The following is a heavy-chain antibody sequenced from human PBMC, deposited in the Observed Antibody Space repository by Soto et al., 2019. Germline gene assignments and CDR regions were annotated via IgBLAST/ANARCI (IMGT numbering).Heavy chain of an antibody. Sequence: QVQLVESGGGVVQPGRSLRLSCAASGFTFSSYAMHWVRQAPGKGLEWVAVISYDGSNKYYADSVKGRFTISRDNSKNTLYLQMNSLRAEDTAVYYCARDHQWEPAIYGMDVWGQGTTVTVS. J-gene: IGHJ6*02. CDR1: GFTFSSYA. CDR3: ARDHQWEPAIYGMDV. CDR2: ISYDGSNK. V-gene: IGHV3-30-3*01. D-gene: IGHD1-26*01.